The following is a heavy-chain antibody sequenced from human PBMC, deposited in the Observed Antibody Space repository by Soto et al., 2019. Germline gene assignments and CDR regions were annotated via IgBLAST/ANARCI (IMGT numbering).Heavy chain of an antibody. CDR1: GYTFASYA. D-gene: IGHD6-25*01. V-gene: IGHV1-3*04. Sequence: QVQVVQSGAEVKMAGASVKVSCKATGYTFASYALHWVRQAPGQSLEWMGWINTANGKTKYSQSFQARITITRDTSANKADMQLGSLRSEDTAVYCCAREGSGTAWHFDYWGQGTLVTVSS. CDR3: AREGSGTAWHFDY. J-gene: IGHJ4*02. CDR2: INTANGKT.